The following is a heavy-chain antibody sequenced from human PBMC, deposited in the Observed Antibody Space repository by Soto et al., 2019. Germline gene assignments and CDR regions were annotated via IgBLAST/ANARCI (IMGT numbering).Heavy chain of an antibody. CDR1: GFSFGDYW. D-gene: IGHD3-10*01. V-gene: IGHV3-7*01. CDR3: VRDSGYGSASSVNRYYDC. Sequence: GGSLRLSCGASGFSFGDYWMSWARQAPGKGLQVVATLKFDASDKKYVDSVKGRFTISRDNSRNSLYLQMESLRVEDTAVYYCVRDSGYGSASSVNRYYDCWGHGNLITVSS. J-gene: IGHJ4*01. CDR2: LKFDASDK.